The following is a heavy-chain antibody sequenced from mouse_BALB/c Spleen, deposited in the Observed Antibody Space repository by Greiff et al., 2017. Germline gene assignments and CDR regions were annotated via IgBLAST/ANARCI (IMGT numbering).Heavy chain of an antibody. D-gene: IGHD1-1*01. Sequence: EVMLVESGGGLVQPGGSRKLSCAASGFTFSSFGMHWVRQAPEKGLEWVAYISSGSSTIYYADTVKGRFTISRDNPKNTLFLQMTSLRSEDTAMYYCARSGYYYGSSQTDWYFDVWGAGTTVTVSS. CDR2: ISSGSSTI. CDR1: GFTFSSFG. V-gene: IGHV5-17*02. CDR3: ARSGYYYGSSQTDWYFDV. J-gene: IGHJ1*01.